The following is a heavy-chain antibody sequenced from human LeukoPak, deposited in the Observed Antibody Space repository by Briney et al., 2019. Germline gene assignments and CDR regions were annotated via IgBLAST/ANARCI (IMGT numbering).Heavy chain of an antibody. J-gene: IGHJ4*02. CDR1: GGSISSYY. V-gene: IGHV4-4*07. CDR3: ARGLGAIAVAGWSFYFDY. CDR2: IYTSGST. D-gene: IGHD6-19*01. Sequence: SETLSLTCTVSGGSISSYYWSWIRQPAGKGLEWIGRIYTSGSTNYNPSLKSRVTMSVDTSKNQSSLKLTSVTAADAAVYYCARGLGAIAVAGWSFYFDYWGQGTLVT.